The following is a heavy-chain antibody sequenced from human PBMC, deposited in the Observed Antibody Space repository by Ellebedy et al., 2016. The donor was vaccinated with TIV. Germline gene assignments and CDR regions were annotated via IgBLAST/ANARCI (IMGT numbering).Heavy chain of an antibody. D-gene: IGHD4-17*01. J-gene: IGHJ4*02. V-gene: IGHV3-30-3*01. CDR1: GFTFSSYA. CDR3: ARDRYGDYYFDY. Sequence: GGSLRLSXAASGFTFSSYAMHWVRQAPGKGLEWVAVISYDGSNKYYADSVKGRFTISRDNSKNTLYLQMNSLRAEDTAVYYCARDRYGDYYFDYWGRGTLVTVSS. CDR2: ISYDGSNK.